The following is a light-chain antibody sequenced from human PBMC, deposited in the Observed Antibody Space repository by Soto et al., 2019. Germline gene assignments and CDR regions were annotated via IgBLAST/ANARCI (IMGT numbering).Light chain of an antibody. Sequence: IQMTQSPSTLSASVGDRVTITCRASQSISTYLNWYQQKPGKAPELLIYASSNLQSSVPSRFSGSGSGTDFTLTISSLQPEDFATYYCQQSYSTLWPFGQGTKVDI. CDR2: ASS. V-gene: IGKV1-39*01. J-gene: IGKJ1*01. CDR1: QSISTY. CDR3: QQSYSTLWP.